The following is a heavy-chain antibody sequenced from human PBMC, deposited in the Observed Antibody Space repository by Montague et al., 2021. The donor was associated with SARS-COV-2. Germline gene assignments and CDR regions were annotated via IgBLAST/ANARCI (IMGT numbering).Heavy chain of an antibody. CDR2: IYHSGST. V-gene: IGHV4-38-2*02. CDR3: ARERRYFSGGSCYSGWFDP. Sequence: SETLSLTCTVSGYSIGSGYYWCWIRPPPGKGLEWIGSIYHSGSTYYTPSHKRRAIISVDTSTNQYSLKLSSVTAAATAVYYWARERRYFSGGSCYSGWFDPWGQGTLVTVSS. CDR1: GYSIGSGYY. J-gene: IGHJ5*02. D-gene: IGHD2-15*01.